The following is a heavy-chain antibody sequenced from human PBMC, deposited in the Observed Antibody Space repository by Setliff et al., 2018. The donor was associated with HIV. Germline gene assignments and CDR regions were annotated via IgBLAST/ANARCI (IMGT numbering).Heavy chain of an antibody. Sequence: ASVKVSCKAYGYTFINYGITWVRQAPGQGLEWMGWMSTYSGNTDYAQNVQGRFTMTSDTSTTTAYMELRNLRPNDSAVYYCARTVKTTLGDLLSPYYYYMDLWGKGTTVTVSS. D-gene: IGHD3-16*01. CDR2: MSTYSGNT. V-gene: IGHV1-18*01. CDR1: GYTFINYG. J-gene: IGHJ6*03. CDR3: ARTVKTTLGDLLSPYYYYMDL.